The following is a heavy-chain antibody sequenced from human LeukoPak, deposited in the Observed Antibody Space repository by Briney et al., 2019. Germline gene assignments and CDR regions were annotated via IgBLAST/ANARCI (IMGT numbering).Heavy chain of an antibody. V-gene: IGHV4-39*07. CDR2: TYYSGNT. J-gene: IGHJ4*02. D-gene: IGHD4-23*01. CDR1: GGSISSSSYY. Sequence: SETLSLTCTVSGGSISSSSYYWGWIRQPPGKGLEWIGTTYYSGNTYCNPSLKSRATISVDRSKNQFSLKLSSVTAADTALYYCARGQDYGANSGFDYWGQGTLVTVSS. CDR3: ARGQDYGANSGFDY.